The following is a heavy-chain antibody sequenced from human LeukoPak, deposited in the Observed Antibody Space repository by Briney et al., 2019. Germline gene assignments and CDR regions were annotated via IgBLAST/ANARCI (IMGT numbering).Heavy chain of an antibody. V-gene: IGHV1-69*13. J-gene: IGHJ3*02. Sequence: GASVKVSCKASGGTFSSYAISWVRQAPGQGLEWMGGIIPIFGTANYAQKFQGRVTITADESTSTAYMELSSLRSEDTAVYYCARGGLYYYDSSGYFGDHDAFDIWGQGTMVTVSS. CDR2: IIPIFGTA. CDR3: ARGGLYYYDSSGYFGDHDAFDI. D-gene: IGHD3-22*01. CDR1: GGTFSSYA.